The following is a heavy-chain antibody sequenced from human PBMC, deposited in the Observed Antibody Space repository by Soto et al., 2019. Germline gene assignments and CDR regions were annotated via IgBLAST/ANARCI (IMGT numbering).Heavy chain of an antibody. D-gene: IGHD3-10*02. CDR2: IYWDDDK. CDR1: GLSLSTSGEA. CDR3: AHYVSTSPAGGFDP. Sequence: QITLKESGPTLVKPTQTLTLTCTFSGLSLSTSGEAVGWIRQPPGKALEWLALIYWDDDKRYNPTPKTRLTITKDTSKTQVVLTLTNMDPVDTATYYCAHYVSTSPAGGFDPWGQGILVTVSS. J-gene: IGHJ5*02. V-gene: IGHV2-5*02.